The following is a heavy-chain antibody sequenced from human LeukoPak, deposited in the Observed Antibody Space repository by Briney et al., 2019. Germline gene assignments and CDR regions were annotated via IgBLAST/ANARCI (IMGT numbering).Heavy chain of an antibody. CDR2: INPNGGGT. CDR3: ARDLTGASGDY. CDR1: GYTFMDSF. J-gene: IGHJ4*02. Sequence: ASVKVSCKASGYTFMDSFMHWVWQAPGQRLEWMAWINPNGGGTHYAQKFQGRVTLTLDTSISTAYMELNSLRSDDSAIYYCARDLTGASGDYWGQGTLVTVSS. D-gene: IGHD3-10*01. V-gene: IGHV1-2*02.